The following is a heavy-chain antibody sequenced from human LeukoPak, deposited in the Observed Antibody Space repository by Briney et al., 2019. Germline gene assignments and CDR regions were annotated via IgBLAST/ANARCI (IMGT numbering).Heavy chain of an antibody. J-gene: IGHJ4*02. CDR2: MNPNSGNT. CDR3: ARESTARYNYDRSGYYRGAFDY. V-gene: IGHV1-8*03. Sequence: GASVKVSCKASGYTFTSYDINWVRQATGQGLEWMGWMNPNSGNTGYAQKFQGRVTITRNTSISTAYMELSSLRSEDTAVYYCARESTARYNYDRSGYYRGAFDYWGQGTLVTVSS. CDR1: GYTFTSYD. D-gene: IGHD3-22*01.